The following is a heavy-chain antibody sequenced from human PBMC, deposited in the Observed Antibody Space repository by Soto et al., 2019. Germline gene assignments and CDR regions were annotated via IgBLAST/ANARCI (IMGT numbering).Heavy chain of an antibody. D-gene: IGHD6-19*01. J-gene: IGHJ4*02. Sequence: GGSLRLSCAASGVTFSTYWMHWVRQTPGKGLVWVSRVNSDGHDTVYADSVKGRFTLSRDNAKNSLYLQMNSLRAEDTAVYYCARVGTQWLATLAFDYWGQGTLVTVSS. CDR1: GVTFSTYW. CDR3: ARVGTQWLATLAFDY. V-gene: IGHV3-74*01. CDR2: VNSDGHDT.